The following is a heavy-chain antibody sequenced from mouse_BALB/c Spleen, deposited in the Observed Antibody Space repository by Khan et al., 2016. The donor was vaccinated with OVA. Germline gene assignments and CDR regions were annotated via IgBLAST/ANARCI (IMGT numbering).Heavy chain of an antibody. CDR1: GYTFTDYY. CDR3: ARGLFDV. Sequence: EVQLQQSGPELVKPGASVKMSCKASGYTFTDYYMKWMKQSHGKSLEWIGDINPNNGDTFYNQKFKGKATLTVDKSSSTAYTQLNSLTSEDSAVYYCARGLFDVWGAGTTVTVPS. J-gene: IGHJ1*01. CDR2: INPNNGDT. V-gene: IGHV1-26*01.